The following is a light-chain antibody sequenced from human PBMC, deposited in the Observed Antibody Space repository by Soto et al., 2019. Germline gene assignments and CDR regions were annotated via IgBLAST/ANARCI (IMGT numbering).Light chain of an antibody. V-gene: IGLV2-23*02. CDR2: EVT. Sequence: QSVLAQPASVSGSPGQSITISCSGTRSDIGSYNSIAWYQQHPGKAPRVVIFEVTKRPSGISDRFSGSKYDYTASLTISGLQAEDEADYFCFSYAGDSTWLFGGGTKVTVL. CDR1: RSDIGSYNS. J-gene: IGLJ2*01. CDR3: FSYAGDSTWL.